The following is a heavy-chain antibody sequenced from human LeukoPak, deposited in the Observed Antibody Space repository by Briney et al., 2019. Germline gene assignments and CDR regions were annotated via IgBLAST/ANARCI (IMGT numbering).Heavy chain of an antibody. J-gene: IGHJ3*02. Sequence: SETLSLTRAVYGGSFSGYYWSWIRQPPGKGLEWIGEINHSGSTNYNPSLKSRVTISVDTSKNQFSLKLSSVTAADTAVYYCAEGGNSDAFDIWGQGTMVTVSS. V-gene: IGHV4-34*01. CDR3: AEGGNSDAFDI. CDR1: GGSFSGYY. D-gene: IGHD4-23*01. CDR2: INHSGST.